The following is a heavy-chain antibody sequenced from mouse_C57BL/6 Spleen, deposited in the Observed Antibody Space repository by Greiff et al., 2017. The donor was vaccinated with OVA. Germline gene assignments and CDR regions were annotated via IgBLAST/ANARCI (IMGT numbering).Heavy chain of an antibody. J-gene: IGHJ4*01. D-gene: IGHD2-1*01. CDR1: GYTFTSYW. Sequence: VQLQQPGAELVRPGSSVKLSCKASGYTFTSYWMHWVKQRPIQGLEWIGNIDPSDSETHYNQKFKDKATLTVDKSSSTAYMQLSSLTSEDSAVYYCARSIYYGNFPMDYWGQGTSVTVSS. CDR2: IDPSDSET. CDR3: ARSIYYGNFPMDY. V-gene: IGHV1-52*01.